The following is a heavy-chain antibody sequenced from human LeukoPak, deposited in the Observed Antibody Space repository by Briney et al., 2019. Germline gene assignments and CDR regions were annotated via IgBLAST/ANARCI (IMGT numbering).Heavy chain of an antibody. J-gene: IGHJ4*02. V-gene: IGHV4-4*07. CDR3: ARDRDSGSSSNRFFFDY. CDR2: IFTSGST. Sequence: PSETLSLTCTVSGDSISSYYWSWVRQPAGMGLEWIGRIFTSGSTNYNPSLKSRVSMSVDTSKNQSSLKLSSVTAADTAVYYCARDRDSGSSSNRFFFDYWGQGTLVTVSS. D-gene: IGHD1-26*01. CDR1: GDSISSYY.